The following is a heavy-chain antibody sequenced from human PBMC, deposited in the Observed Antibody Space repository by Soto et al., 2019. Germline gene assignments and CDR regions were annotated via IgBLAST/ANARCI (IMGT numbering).Heavy chain of an antibody. CDR1: GFFLSSGNY. CDR2: IFHGGNT. J-gene: IGHJ3*01. Sequence: LXLTCAVSGFFLSSGNYWGWIRKPPGKVLEWIGSIFHGGNTYYNPSLKSRVTISVDMSKNQFSLKLNSVTAADTAVYYCARARWYDAFDVWGQGTVVTVS. D-gene: IGHD2-15*01. CDR3: ARARWYDAFDV. V-gene: IGHV4-38-2*01.